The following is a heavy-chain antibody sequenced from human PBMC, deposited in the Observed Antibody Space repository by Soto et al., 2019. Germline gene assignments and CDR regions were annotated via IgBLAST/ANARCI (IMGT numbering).Heavy chain of an antibody. CDR1: GFTFDDYA. D-gene: IGHD2-2*01. Sequence: PGGSLRLSCAASGFTFDDYAMHWVRQAPGKGLEWVSGISWNSGSIGYADSVKGRFTISRDNAKNSLYLQMNSLRAEDTALYYCAKGPSLYCRSTSCYAGYYYMDGWGKGTTVTVSS. CDR2: ISWNSGSI. V-gene: IGHV3-9*01. J-gene: IGHJ6*03. CDR3: AKGPSLYCRSTSCYAGYYYMDG.